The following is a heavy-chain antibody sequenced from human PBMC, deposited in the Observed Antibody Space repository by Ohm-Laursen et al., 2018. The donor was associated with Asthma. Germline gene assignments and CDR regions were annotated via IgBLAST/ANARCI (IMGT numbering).Heavy chain of an antibody. CDR3: AREAK. V-gene: IGHV3-7*01. CDR2: IKQDGSEK. CDR1: GFTFSSYA. J-gene: IGHJ4*02. Sequence: SLRLSCAASGFTFSSYAMSWVRQAPGKGLEWVANIKQDGSEKYYVDSVKGRFTISRDNAKNSLYLQMNSLRAEDTAVYYCAREAKWGQGTLVTVSS.